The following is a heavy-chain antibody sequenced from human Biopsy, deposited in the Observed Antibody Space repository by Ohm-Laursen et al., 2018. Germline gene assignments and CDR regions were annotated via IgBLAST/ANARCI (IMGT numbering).Heavy chain of an antibody. J-gene: IGHJ4*02. V-gene: IGHV1-18*01. CDR3: ARDPHGEGRDYGSYFDY. CDR1: GYTFTSYD. CDR2: ISAYNGHT. D-gene: IGHD4-17*01. Sequence: GASVKVSCKASGYTFTSYDINWVRQATGQGLEWMGWISAYNGHTKFARKFQDRVTMTTDTSTTTAYMDLRSLRSDDTAVYYCARDPHGEGRDYGSYFDYWGQGTLVTVSS.